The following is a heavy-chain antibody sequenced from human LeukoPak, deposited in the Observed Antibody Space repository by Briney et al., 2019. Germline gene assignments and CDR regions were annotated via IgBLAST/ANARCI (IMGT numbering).Heavy chain of an antibody. CDR3: ARHKYEAAATHFDY. Sequence: SETLSLTCTVSGGSISSSSYYWGWLRQPPGKGLEWIGSIYYSGSTYYNPSLKSRVTISVDTSKNQFSLKLSSVTAADTAVYYCARHKYEAAATHFDYWGQGTLVTVSS. CDR2: IYYSGST. CDR1: GGSISSSSYY. J-gene: IGHJ4*02. D-gene: IGHD6-13*01. V-gene: IGHV4-39*01.